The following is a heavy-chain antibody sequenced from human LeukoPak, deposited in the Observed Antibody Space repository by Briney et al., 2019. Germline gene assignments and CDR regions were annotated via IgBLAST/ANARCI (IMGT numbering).Heavy chain of an antibody. V-gene: IGHV1-18*01. J-gene: IGHJ6*02. CDR3: ARLPRDLREPDTYYYYGMDV. D-gene: IGHD1-26*01. CDR1: GYTVTSYG. Sequence: GASVKVSCKASGYTVTSYGISWVRQAPGQGLECMGWISAYNGNTNYAQKLQGRVTMTTDTSTSTAYMELRSLRSDDTAVYYCARLPRDLREPDTYYYYGMDVWGQGTTVTVSS. CDR2: ISAYNGNT.